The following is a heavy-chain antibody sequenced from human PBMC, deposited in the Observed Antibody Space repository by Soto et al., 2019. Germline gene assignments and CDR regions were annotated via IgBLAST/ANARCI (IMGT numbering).Heavy chain of an antibody. V-gene: IGHV4-30-4*01. Sequence: SETMCVTSSVAWGSLSSGGCCWRWIRPPPGKGLEWIGYIYYSGSTYYNPSLKSRVTISVDTSKNQFSLKLSSVTAAYTAVYYWHTRGKAGFGICGQGTLVTVSS. CDR3: HTRGKAGFGI. CDR2: IYYSGST. CDR1: WGSLSSGGCC. J-gene: IGHJ4*02. D-gene: IGHD3-16*01.